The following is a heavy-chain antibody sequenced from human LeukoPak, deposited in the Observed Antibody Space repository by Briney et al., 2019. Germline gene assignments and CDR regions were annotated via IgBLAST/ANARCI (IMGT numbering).Heavy chain of an antibody. Sequence: PSETLSLTCTVSGGSISSGDYYWSWIRQPPGKGLEWIGYIYYSGSTYYNPSLQSRVKISVDTSKSQLCLKLSSVTAADTAVYYCARGGDYYDSSGYYRGLAFDIWGQGTMVTVSS. CDR3: ARGGDYYDSSGYYRGLAFDI. CDR2: IYYSGST. CDR1: GGSISSGDYY. J-gene: IGHJ3*02. D-gene: IGHD3-22*01. V-gene: IGHV4-30-4*08.